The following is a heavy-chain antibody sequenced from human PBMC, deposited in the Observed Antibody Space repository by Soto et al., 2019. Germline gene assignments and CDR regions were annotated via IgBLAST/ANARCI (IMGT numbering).Heavy chain of an antibody. Sequence: GGSLRLSCAASGFTFSSYSMNWVRQAPGKGLEWVSYISSSSTIYYADSVKGRFTISRDNAKNSLYLQMNSLRDEDTAVYYCARDRGLYYYGSGSYFLDYWGQGTLVTVSS. D-gene: IGHD3-10*01. CDR2: ISSSSTI. J-gene: IGHJ4*02. V-gene: IGHV3-48*02. CDR3: ARDRGLYYYGSGSYFLDY. CDR1: GFTFSSYS.